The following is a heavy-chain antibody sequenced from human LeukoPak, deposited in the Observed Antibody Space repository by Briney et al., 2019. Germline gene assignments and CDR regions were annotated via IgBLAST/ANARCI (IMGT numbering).Heavy chain of an antibody. CDR2: ISYSGST. CDR1: GGSISSYY. V-gene: IGHV4-59*01. CDR3: ARVKEGEGTTAGIDY. Sequence: SETLSLTCTVSGGSISSYYWGWIRQPPGKGLEWIGYISYSGSTNYNPSLKSRVTISVDTSKNQFSLKLSSVTAADTAVYYCARVKEGEGTTAGIDYWGQGTLVTVSS. J-gene: IGHJ4*02. D-gene: IGHD4-17*01.